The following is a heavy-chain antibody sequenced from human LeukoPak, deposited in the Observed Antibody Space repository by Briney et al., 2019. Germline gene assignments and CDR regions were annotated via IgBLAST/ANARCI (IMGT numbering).Heavy chain of an antibody. V-gene: IGHV3-7*01. CDR2: IKQDGSEK. Sequence: GGSLRLSCAASGFTFSSYWMSWVRQAPGKGLEWVANIKQDGSEKYYVDSVKGRFTISRDNAKNSLYLQMNSLRAEDTAVYYCASTASGSYYNMRLYYYYGMDVWGQGTTVTVSS. D-gene: IGHD3-10*01. CDR1: GFTFSSYW. J-gene: IGHJ6*02. CDR3: ASTASGSYYNMRLYYYYGMDV.